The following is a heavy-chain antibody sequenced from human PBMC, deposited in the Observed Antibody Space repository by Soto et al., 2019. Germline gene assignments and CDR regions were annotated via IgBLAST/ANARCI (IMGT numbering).Heavy chain of an antibody. J-gene: IGHJ4*02. CDR1: GFTFTRYS. CDR2: SSSTTNYI. V-gene: IGHV3-21*06. Sequence: GGSLRLSCAASGFTFTRYSMNWVRQAPGKGLEWVSSSSSTTNYIYYGDSMKGRFTISRDNAKNSLYLEMNSLRAEDTAVYYCARESEDLTSNFDYWGQGTLVTVSS. CDR3: ARESEDLTSNFDY.